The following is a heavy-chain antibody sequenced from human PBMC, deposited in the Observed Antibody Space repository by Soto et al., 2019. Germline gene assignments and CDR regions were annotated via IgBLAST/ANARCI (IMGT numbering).Heavy chain of an antibody. CDR3: AKDLAVAGANYYGMDV. Sequence: PGGSLRLSCAASGFTFSTYAVYWVRQAPGQGLEWVSAITGSGGATYYADSVKGRFTIYRDNSESTVYLQMSSLRADDTAVYYCAKDLAVAGANYYGMDVWGQGTTVTV. CDR2: ITGSGGAT. J-gene: IGHJ6*02. CDR1: GFTFSTYA. V-gene: IGHV3-23*01. D-gene: IGHD6-13*01.